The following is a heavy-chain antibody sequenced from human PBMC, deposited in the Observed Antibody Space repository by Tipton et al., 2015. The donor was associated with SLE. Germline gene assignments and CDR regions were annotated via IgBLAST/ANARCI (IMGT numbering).Heavy chain of an antibody. Sequence: QSGAEVKKPGSSVKVSCKASGGTFSSYAISWVRQAPGQGLEWMGGIIPIFGTANYAQKFQGRVTITADKSTSTAYMELSSLRSEDTAVYYCARGHWIIAACGLPQTEYFQHWGQGTLVTVSS. D-gene: IGHD6-6*01. CDR2: IIPIFGTA. CDR3: ARGHWIIAACGLPQTEYFQH. J-gene: IGHJ1*01. V-gene: IGHV1-69*06. CDR1: GGTFSSYA.